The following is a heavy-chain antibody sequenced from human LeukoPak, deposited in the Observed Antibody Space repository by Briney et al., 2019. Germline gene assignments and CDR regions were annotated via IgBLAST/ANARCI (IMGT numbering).Heavy chain of an antibody. CDR2: INHSGST. CDR1: GGSFSGYY. J-gene: IGHJ4*02. D-gene: IGHD3-10*01. V-gene: IGHV4-34*01. CDR3: ARVPLMVRGVIQYYFDY. Sequence: SETLSLTCAVYGGSFSGYYWSWIRQPPGKGLEWIGEINHSGSTNYNPSLKSRVTISVDTSKNQSSLKLSSVTAADTAVYYCARVPLMVRGVIQYYFDYWGQGTLVTVSS.